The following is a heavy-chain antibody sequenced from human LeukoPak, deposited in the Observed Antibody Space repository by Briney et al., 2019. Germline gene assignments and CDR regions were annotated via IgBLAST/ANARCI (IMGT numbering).Heavy chain of an antibody. CDR3: SRDRNCIGSTCYGL. CDR2: IYSGGST. Sequence: GGSLRLSCAASGFTVSNNYMRWVRQAPGKGLEWVSLIYSGGSTYYADSVKGRFIISRDNSKNTLYLQMNSLRAEDTAVYYCSRDRNCIGSTCYGLWGQGTRVTVSS. V-gene: IGHV3-66*01. CDR1: GFTVSNNY. J-gene: IGHJ4*02. D-gene: IGHD2-2*01.